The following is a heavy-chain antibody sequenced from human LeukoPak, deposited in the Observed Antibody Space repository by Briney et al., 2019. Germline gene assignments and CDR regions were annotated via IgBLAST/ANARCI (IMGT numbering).Heavy chain of an antibody. D-gene: IGHD2-2*01. V-gene: IGHV3-20*04. J-gene: IGHJ4*02. CDR3: ARAPITSPFYFDY. CDR1: GLAFDEHG. Sequence: PGGSLRLSCTASGLAFDEHGMSWVRQVPGKGLEWVSGINWSGGGTGYADPLRGRFTISRDNAKNSLYLQMDSLRAEDTALYYCARAPITSPFYFDYWGQGTLVTVSS. CDR2: INWSGGGT.